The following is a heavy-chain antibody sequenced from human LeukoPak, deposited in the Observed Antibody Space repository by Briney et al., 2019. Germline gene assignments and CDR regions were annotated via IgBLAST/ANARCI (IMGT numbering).Heavy chain of an antibody. D-gene: IGHD6-13*01. Sequence: GSLRLSCAASGFTFSSYSMNWVRQAPGKGLEWVSSISSSSSYIYYADSVKGRFTISRDNAKNSLYLQMNSLRAEDTAVYYCARGIRHIAAAGSEGNWFDPWGRGTLVTVSS. V-gene: IGHV3-21*01. CDR2: ISSSSSYI. J-gene: IGHJ5*02. CDR1: GFTFSSYS. CDR3: ARGIRHIAAAGSEGNWFDP.